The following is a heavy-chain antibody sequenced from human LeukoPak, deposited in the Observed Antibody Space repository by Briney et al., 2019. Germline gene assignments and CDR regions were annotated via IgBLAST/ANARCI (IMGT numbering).Heavy chain of an antibody. Sequence: GGSLRLSCEASGFTFSTYAMSWVRQAPGKGLGWVSTITNSGGSTYYADSVKGRFTISRDNSKNTLYLQMNSLRAEDTAVYYCAKLIHDQPQIDYWGQGTLVTVSS. J-gene: IGHJ4*02. D-gene: IGHD2-2*01. CDR2: ITNSGGST. V-gene: IGHV3-23*01. CDR3: AKLIHDQPQIDY. CDR1: GFTFSTYA.